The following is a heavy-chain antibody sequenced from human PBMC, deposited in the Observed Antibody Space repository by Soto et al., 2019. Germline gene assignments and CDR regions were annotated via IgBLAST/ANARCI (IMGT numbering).Heavy chain of an antibody. CDR1: GFTFSRHG. V-gene: IGHV3-33*01. D-gene: IGHD1-26*01. J-gene: IGHJ4*02. Sequence: QVQLVESGGGVVQPGGSLRLSCVGSGFTFSRHGMHWVRQAPGKGLEWVADIWYDGRNEYYADSVRGRFTISRDNSKSTLYLQMNSLRAEDTAMYYWARDHERWLLIGQAGFDYWGQGALVTVSS. CDR3: ARDHERWLLIGQAGFDY. CDR2: IWYDGRNE.